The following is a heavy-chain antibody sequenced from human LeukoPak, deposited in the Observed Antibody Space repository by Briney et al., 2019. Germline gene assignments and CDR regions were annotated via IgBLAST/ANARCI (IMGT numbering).Heavy chain of an antibody. CDR3: ASHVTVLGTRGFDY. CDR1: GGSITSHSW. D-gene: IGHD6-19*01. Sequence: PSETLSLTCAVSGGSITSHSWWSWVRQPPGEGLEWIVEFYHGGDNNYDPSVKSRVTMSVDKSNKHFSLNLRSVTAADTAIYYCASHVTVLGTRGFDYWGQGILVTVSS. J-gene: IGHJ4*02. CDR2: FYHGGDN. V-gene: IGHV4-4*02.